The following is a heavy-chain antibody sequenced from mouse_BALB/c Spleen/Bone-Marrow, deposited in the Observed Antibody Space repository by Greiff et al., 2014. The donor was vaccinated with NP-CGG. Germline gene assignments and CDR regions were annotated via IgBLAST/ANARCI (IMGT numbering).Heavy chain of an antibody. CDR3: ARLRRYYGYFDY. D-gene: IGHD1-1*01. CDR2: ISSGSSTI. V-gene: IGHV5-17*02. J-gene: IGHJ2*02. CDR1: GFTFSSFG. Sequence: VQLKESGGGLVQPGGSRKLSCAASGFTFSSFGMHWVRQAPEKGLEWVAYISSGSSTIYYADTVKGRFTISRDNSKNTLFLQMTSLRSEDAAMYYCARLRRYYGYFDYWGQGTSLTVSP.